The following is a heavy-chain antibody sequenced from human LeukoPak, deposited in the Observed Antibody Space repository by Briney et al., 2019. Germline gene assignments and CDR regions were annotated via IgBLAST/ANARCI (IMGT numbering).Heavy chain of an antibody. CDR3: ARATNDCSGGSCYPLYFDY. Sequence: PGGSLRLSCAASGFTFSSYWMSWVRQAPGKGLEWVANIKQDGSEKYYVDSVKGRFTISRDNAKNSLYLQMNSLRAEDTAVYYCARATNDCSGGSCYPLYFDYWGQGTLVTVSS. J-gene: IGHJ4*02. V-gene: IGHV3-7*04. CDR1: GFTFSSYW. CDR2: IKQDGSEK. D-gene: IGHD2-15*01.